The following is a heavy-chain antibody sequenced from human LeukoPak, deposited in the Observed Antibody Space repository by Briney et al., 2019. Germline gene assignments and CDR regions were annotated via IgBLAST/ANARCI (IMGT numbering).Heavy chain of an antibody. CDR1: GGSFSGYY. Sequence: SETLSLTCAVYGGSFSGYYWSWIRQPPGKGLEWIGEINHSGSTNYNPSLKSRVTISVDTSKNQFSPKLSSVTAADTAVYYCASSGTGKELGYWGQGTLVTVSS. V-gene: IGHV4-34*01. CDR2: INHSGST. CDR3: ASSGTGKELGY. D-gene: IGHD1-26*01. J-gene: IGHJ4*02.